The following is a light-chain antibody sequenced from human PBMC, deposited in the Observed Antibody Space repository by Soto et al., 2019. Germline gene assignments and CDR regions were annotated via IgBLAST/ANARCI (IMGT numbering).Light chain of an antibody. CDR2: GAS. CDR1: QSVLHSSTNKNN. V-gene: IGKV4-1*01. Sequence: DIVMTESPDSLSVSLGERATINCKSSQSVLHSSTNKNNLAWYQHKPGQPPKLLIYGASTRESGVPERFSASGSGADFTLSISSLQAEDLSVYYCQQYYIAPWTFGQGTMVDIK. J-gene: IGKJ1*01. CDR3: QQYYIAPWT.